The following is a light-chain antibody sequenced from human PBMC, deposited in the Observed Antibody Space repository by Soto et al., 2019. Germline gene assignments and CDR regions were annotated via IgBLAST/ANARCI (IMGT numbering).Light chain of an antibody. CDR3: QQRSNWPLT. CDR1: QSLLYSSNNKNF. CDR2: GAS. Sequence: DIVMTQSPDSLAVSLGERATINCKSSQSLLYSSNNKNFLAWYQQKPGQPPRLLIYGASNRATGIPDRFSGSGSGTDFTLTISRLEPEDFAVYYCQQRSNWPLTFGGGTKVDIK. J-gene: IGKJ4*01. V-gene: IGKV4-1*01.